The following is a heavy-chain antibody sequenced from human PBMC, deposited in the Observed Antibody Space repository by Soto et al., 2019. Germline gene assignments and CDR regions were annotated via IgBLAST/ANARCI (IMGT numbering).Heavy chain of an antibody. D-gene: IGHD2-2*02. CDR3: ARRRYCSSTSCYTFGGYYFDY. CDR2: INPNSGGT. CDR1: GYTFTGYY. J-gene: IGHJ4*02. V-gene: IGHV1-2*02. Sequence: ASVKVSCKASGYTFTGYYMHWVRQAPGQGLEWMGWINPNSGGTNYAQKFQGRVTMTRDTSISTAYMELSRLRSDDTAVYYCARRRYCSSTSCYTFGGYYFDYWGQGTLVTASS.